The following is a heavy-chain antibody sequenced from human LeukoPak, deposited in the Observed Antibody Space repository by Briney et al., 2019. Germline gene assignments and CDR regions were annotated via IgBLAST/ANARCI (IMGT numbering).Heavy chain of an antibody. CDR2: INHSGST. CDR3: ARDHTSPDI. D-gene: IGHD2-2*02. V-gene: IGHV4-34*01. J-gene: IGHJ3*02. CDR1: GGSFSGYY. Sequence: SETLSLTCAVYGGSFSGYYWSWIRQPPGKGLEWIGEINHSGSTNYNPSLKSRVTISVDTSKNQFSLKLSSVTAADTAVYYCARDHTSPDIWGQGTMVTVSS.